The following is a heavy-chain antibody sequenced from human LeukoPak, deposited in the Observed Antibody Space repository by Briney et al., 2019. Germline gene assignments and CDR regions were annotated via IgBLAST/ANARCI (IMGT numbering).Heavy chain of an antibody. D-gene: IGHD6-19*01. CDR1: GFTFDDYA. CDR3: AKDRSSGWYYDY. V-gene: IGHV3-43*02. Sequence: PGGSLRLSCAASGFTFDDYAMHWVRQAPGKGLEWVSLTSGDGGSTYYADSVKGRFTISRDNSKNSLYLQMNSLRTEDTALYYRAKDRSSGWYYDYWGQGTLVTVSS. J-gene: IGHJ4*02. CDR2: TSGDGGST.